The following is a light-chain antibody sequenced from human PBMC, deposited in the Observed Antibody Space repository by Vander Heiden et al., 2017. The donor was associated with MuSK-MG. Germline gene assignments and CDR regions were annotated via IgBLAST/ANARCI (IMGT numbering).Light chain of an antibody. J-gene: IGLJ3*02. Sequence: QSALTQPASESASPGQPITISCPGTSIDVGIYKFDSWHQQRPGKAPKVLLYEGTKPPSGVSNRFSGSKSGNTASLTSSGLQAEDEADYYCYSFTTFGTWVFGGGTKLTVL. V-gene: IGLV2-23*01. CDR3: YSFTTFGTWV. CDR2: EGT. CDR1: SIDVGIYKF.